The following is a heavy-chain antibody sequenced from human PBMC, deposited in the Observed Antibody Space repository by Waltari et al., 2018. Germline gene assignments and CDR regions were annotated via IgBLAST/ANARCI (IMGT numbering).Heavy chain of an antibody. Sequence: ELSRHWVRQAPGKGLEWMGGFDPEDGETIYAQKCQGRVTMTEDTSTDTAYMELSSLRSEDTAVYYCATVWIRRLDYWGQGTLVTVSS. J-gene: IGHJ4*02. CDR3: ATVWIRRLDY. V-gene: IGHV1-24*01. CDR1: ELS. D-gene: IGHD2-2*03. CDR2: FDPEDGET.